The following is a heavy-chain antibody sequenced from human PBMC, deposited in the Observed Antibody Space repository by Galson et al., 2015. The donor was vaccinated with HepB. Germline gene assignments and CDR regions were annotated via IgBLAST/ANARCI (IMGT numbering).Heavy chain of an antibody. CDR3: ARDLPNYGESLAWFDP. CDR1: GFTFSSYW. V-gene: IGHV3-7*03. Sequence: LRLSCAASGFTFSSYWMSWVRQAPGKGLEWVANIKQDGSEKYYVDSVKGRFTISRDNAKNSLYLQMNSLRVEDTAVYYCARDLPNYGESLAWFDPWGQGTLVTVSS. J-gene: IGHJ5*02. D-gene: IGHD4-17*01. CDR2: IKQDGSEK.